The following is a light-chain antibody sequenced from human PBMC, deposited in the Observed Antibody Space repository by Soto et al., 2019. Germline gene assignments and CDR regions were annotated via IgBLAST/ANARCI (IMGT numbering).Light chain of an antibody. CDR1: QSVSSN. CDR2: GAS. J-gene: IGKJ1*01. V-gene: IGKV3-15*01. CDR3: QQYNNWPRT. Sequence: EIVLTQSPATLSVSRGERATLSCRASQSVSSNLAWYQQKPGQAPRLLIYGASTRATGIPARFSGSGSGTEFTLTISSLQSEDFAVYYCQQYNNWPRTFGQGTKVHI.